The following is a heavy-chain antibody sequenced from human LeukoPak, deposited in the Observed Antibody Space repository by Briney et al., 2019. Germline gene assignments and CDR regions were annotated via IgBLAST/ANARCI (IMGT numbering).Heavy chain of an antibody. V-gene: IGHV1-46*01. CDR2: INPSGGST. CDR1: GYTLTSYC. D-gene: IGHD2-15*01. J-gene: IGHJ4*02. CDR3: ARTIVDGGTNY. Sequence: ASLKVSCKASGYTLTSYCIHWVRQAPGQGLEWMGKINPSGGSTNYAQKFQGRVTMTRDTSTSTVYMELSSLRSEDTAVYYCARTIVDGGTNYWGQGTLVTVSS.